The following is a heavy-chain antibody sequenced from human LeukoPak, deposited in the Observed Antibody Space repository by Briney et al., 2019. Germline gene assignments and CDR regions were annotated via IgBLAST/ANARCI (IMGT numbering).Heavy chain of an antibody. Sequence: GGSLRLSCAASGFTLSSYSMNWVRQAPGKGLEWISYIDSDTYGNTIYYPHSVKGRFTISRDNAKNSLYLQVNSLRAEDTAVYSCAGASPYCSGGHCRLRFDYWGQGTLVTVSS. J-gene: IGHJ4*02. CDR3: AGASPYCSGGHCRLRFDY. CDR1: GFTLSSYS. V-gene: IGHV3-48*04. D-gene: IGHD2-15*01. CDR2: IDSDTYGNTI.